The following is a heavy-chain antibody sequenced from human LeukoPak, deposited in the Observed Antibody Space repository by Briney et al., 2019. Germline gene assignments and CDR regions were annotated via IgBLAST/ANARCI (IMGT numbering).Heavy chain of an antibody. J-gene: IGHJ4*02. Sequence: NPSETLSLTCAVYGGSFSGYYWSWIRQPPGKGLEWIREINHSGSTNYNPSLKSRVTISVDTSKNQFSLKLSSVTAADTAVYYCAREDSSGYYRDYWGQGTLVTVSS. V-gene: IGHV4-34*01. CDR1: GGSFSGYY. CDR2: INHSGST. CDR3: AREDSSGYYRDY. D-gene: IGHD3-22*01.